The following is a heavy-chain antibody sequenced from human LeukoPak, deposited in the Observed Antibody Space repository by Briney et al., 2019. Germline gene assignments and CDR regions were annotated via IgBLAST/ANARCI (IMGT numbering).Heavy chain of an antibody. CDR2: MYYDGSS. Sequence: SEILSLTCTVSGGSINSGTFYWGWIRQPPGKGLVWIGSMYYDGSSYYNPSLKSRVTTSVDTSKNQFSLKLTSVTAADTAVYFCARRSDSGSDDGEDYFDYWGQGTLVTVSS. D-gene: IGHD1-26*01. V-gene: IGHV4-39*01. CDR1: GGSINSGTFY. CDR3: ARRSDSGSDDGEDYFDY. J-gene: IGHJ4*02.